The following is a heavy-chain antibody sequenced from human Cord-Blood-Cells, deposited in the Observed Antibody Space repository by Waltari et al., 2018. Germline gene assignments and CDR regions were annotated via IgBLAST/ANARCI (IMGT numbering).Heavy chain of an antibody. D-gene: IGHD6-19*01. J-gene: IGHJ4*02. CDR3: ARDYSSGWYYYFDY. Sequence: EVQLVESGGGLVQPGGSLRLSCAASGFTFSSYEMSWVRQAPGKGLEWVSYISSSGSTIYYADSVKGRFTISRDNAKNSLYLQMNSLRAEDTAVYYCARDYSSGWYYYFDYWGQGTLVTVSS. CDR2: ISSSGSTI. V-gene: IGHV3-48*03. CDR1: GFTFSSYE.